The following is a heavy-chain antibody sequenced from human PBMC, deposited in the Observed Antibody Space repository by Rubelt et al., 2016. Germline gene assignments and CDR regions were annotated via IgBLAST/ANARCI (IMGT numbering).Heavy chain of an antibody. CDR2: IYYSGST. V-gene: IGHV4-39*07. CDR3: ARVLGYYDSSGYYSSGIDY. CDR1: GGSISSSSYY. J-gene: IGHJ4*02. D-gene: IGHD3-22*01. Sequence: QLQLQESGPGLVKPSETLSLTCTVSGGSISSSSYYWGWIRQPPGKGLEWIGSIYYSGSTYYNPSLKSRVTISVDTSKNQFSLKLSSVTAGDTAVYYCARVLGYYDSSGYYSSGIDYWGQGTLVTVSS.